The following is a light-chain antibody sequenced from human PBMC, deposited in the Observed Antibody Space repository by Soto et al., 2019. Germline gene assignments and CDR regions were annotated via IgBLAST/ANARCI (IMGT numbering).Light chain of an antibody. J-gene: IGLJ2*01. CDR3: QSYDNSRSGHVV. CDR2: GNS. V-gene: IGLV1-40*01. Sequence: QSVLTQPPSVSGAPGQRVTISCTGGSSNIGAGYDVHWYQQLPGTAPKLLIYGNSNRPSGVPDRFSGSKSGATASLAITGLQAEEEAGYYCQSYDNSRSGHVVFGGGTKLTVL. CDR1: SSNIGAGYD.